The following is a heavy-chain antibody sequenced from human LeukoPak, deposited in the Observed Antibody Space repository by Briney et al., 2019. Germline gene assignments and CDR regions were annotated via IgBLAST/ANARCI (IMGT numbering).Heavy chain of an antibody. CDR1: GFTFSNAW. V-gene: IGHV3-15*01. CDR2: IKSKTEGGTT. Sequence: GGSLRLSCAASGFTFSNAWMSWVRQAPGKGLEWVGRIKSKTEGGTTDYAAPVKGRFTISRDDSKNTLHLQMNSLKTEDTAVYYCTTGRRFDYSGQGTLVTVSS. J-gene: IGHJ4*02. CDR3: TTGRRFDY.